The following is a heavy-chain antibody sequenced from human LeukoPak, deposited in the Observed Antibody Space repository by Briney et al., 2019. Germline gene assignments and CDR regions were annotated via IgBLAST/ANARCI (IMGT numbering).Heavy chain of an antibody. V-gene: IGHV3-64*01. CDR1: GFTFSSYA. CDR2: ISNNGGST. J-gene: IGHJ6*02. CDR3: ARAGGYGSGSYYYYGMDV. Sequence: GGSLRLSCVGSGFTFSSYAMRWVRQAPGKGLEYVSAISNNGGSTYYANSVKGRFTISRDNSKNTLDLQMGSLRAEDMAVYYCARAGGYGSGSYYYYGMDVWGQGTTLTVSS. D-gene: IGHD3-10*01.